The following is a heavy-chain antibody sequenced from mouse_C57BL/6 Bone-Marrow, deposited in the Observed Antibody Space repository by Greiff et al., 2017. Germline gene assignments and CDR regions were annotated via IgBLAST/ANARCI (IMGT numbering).Heavy chain of an antibody. CDR1: GYTFTDYY. D-gene: IGHD2-5*01. V-gene: IGHV1-76*01. CDR3: ARGTYDYSNY. Sequence: VQLQQSGAELVRPGASVKLSCKASGYTFTDYYINWVKQRPGQGLEWIARIYPGSGNTYYNEKFKGKATLTAEKSSSTAYMQLSSLTSEDSAVYFCARGTYDYSNYCGQGTTLTVSS. CDR2: IYPGSGNT. J-gene: IGHJ2*01.